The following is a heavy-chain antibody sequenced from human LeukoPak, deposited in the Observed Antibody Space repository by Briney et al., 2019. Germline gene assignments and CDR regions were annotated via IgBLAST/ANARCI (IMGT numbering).Heavy chain of an antibody. Sequence: SETLSLTCAVYGGSFSGYYWSWLRQPPGKGLEWIGEINHSGSTNYNPSLKSRVTISVDTSKNQFSLKLSSVTAADTAVYYCARVLSPDSATRSGGSSIDYWGQGTLVTVSS. D-gene: IGHD2-15*01. CDR1: GGSFSGYY. CDR3: ARVLSPDSATRSGGSSIDY. J-gene: IGHJ4*02. CDR2: INHSGST. V-gene: IGHV4-34*01.